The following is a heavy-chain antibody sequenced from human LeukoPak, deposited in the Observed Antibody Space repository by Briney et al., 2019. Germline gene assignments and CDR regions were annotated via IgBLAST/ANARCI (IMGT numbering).Heavy chain of an antibody. CDR2: ITGSGGST. D-gene: IGHD1-26*01. Sequence: GGSLRLSCAASGLTFSNYAMSWVRQAPGKGLEWVSVITGSGGSTYYADSVKGRFTISRDNSKNTLYLQMNSLRAEDTAVYYCAKSAYSARTSYYYYYMDVWGKGTTVTVSS. V-gene: IGHV3-23*01. CDR1: GLTFSNYA. CDR3: AKSAYSARTSYYYYYMDV. J-gene: IGHJ6*03.